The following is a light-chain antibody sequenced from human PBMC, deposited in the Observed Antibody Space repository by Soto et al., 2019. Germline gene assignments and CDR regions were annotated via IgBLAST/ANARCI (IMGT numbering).Light chain of an antibody. V-gene: IGKV3-20*01. CDR3: RQYGSSPSYT. J-gene: IGKJ2*01. CDR1: QSLSSY. CDR2: GAS. Sequence: ESVLTQSPGTLSLSPGERATLSCRASQSLSSYLAWYQQKPGQAPRLLIYGASSRATGIPDRFSGSGSGTDFTLTISRLEPEDFAVYYCRQYGSSPSYTFGQGTKLEIK.